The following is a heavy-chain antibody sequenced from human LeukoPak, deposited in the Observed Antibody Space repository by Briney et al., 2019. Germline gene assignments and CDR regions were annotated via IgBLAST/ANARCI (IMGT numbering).Heavy chain of an antibody. CDR2: INPNSGGT. D-gene: IGHD2-2*01. Sequence: GASVKVSCKASGYTFTGYYMHWVRRAPGQGLEWMGRINPNSGGTNYAQKFQGRVTMTRDTSISTAYMELSRLRSDDTAVYYCARQYCSSTSCYFWLDYWGQGTLVTVSS. CDR1: GYTFTGYY. J-gene: IGHJ4*02. CDR3: ARQYCSSTSCYFWLDY. V-gene: IGHV1-2*06.